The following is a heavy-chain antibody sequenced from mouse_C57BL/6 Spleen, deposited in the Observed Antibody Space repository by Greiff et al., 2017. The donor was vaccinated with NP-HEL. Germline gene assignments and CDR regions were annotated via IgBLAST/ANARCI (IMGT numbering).Heavy chain of an antibody. Sequence: QVQLQQSGAELVRPGASVKLSCKASGYTFTDYYMNWVKQRPGQGLEWIARIYPGSGNTSYNEKFKGKATLPAEQSSGTAYMQLSSLTSEDSAVYFCARAGYYCNLLHFDYWGQGTTLTVSS. CDR3: ARAGYYCNLLHFDY. V-gene: IGHV1-76*01. CDR2: IYPGSGNT. CDR1: GYTFTDYY. J-gene: IGHJ2*01. D-gene: IGHD2-1*01.